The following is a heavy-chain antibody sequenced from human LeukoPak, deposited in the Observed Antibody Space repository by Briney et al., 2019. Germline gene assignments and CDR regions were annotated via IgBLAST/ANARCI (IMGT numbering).Heavy chain of an antibody. V-gene: IGHV3-30*18. J-gene: IGHJ4*02. D-gene: IGHD6-19*01. CDR3: AKDLWVRSDSTVAGTCPYDY. CDR1: GFTFSSYG. Sequence: GGSLRLSCAASGFTFSSYGMHWVRQAPGKGLEWVAVISYDGSNKYYADSVKGRFTISRDNSKNTLYLQMNSLRAEDTAVYYCAKDLWVRSDSTVAGTCPYDYWGQGTLVTVSS. CDR2: ISYDGSNK.